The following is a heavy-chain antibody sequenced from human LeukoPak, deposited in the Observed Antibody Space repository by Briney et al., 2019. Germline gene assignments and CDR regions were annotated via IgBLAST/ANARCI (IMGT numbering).Heavy chain of an antibody. D-gene: IGHD2-2*01. CDR1: GASINSGYYY. CDR2: IYTSGSI. Sequence: SQTLSLTCTVCGASINSGYYYWSWIRQPAGGGREWFGRIYTSGSINYNPSLKGRVTISVDPSKSQFSLQLSAVAAAATAMYYCARMPPGTGLFDYWGQGALVTVSS. J-gene: IGHJ4*02. CDR3: ARMPPGTGLFDY. V-gene: IGHV4-61*02.